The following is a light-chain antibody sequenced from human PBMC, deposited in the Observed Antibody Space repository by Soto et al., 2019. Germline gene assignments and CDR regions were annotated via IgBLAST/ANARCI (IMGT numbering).Light chain of an antibody. V-gene: IGLV2-8*01. CDR3: SSYAGSNNRV. CDR1: SSDVGGYNY. Sequence: QSALTQPPSASGSPGQSVTISCTGTSSDVGGYNYVSWYQPHPGKAPKLMIYEVSKRPSGVPDRFSGSKSGNTASLTVSGLQAEDEADYYCSSYAGSNNRVFGTGTKLTVL. J-gene: IGLJ1*01. CDR2: EVS.